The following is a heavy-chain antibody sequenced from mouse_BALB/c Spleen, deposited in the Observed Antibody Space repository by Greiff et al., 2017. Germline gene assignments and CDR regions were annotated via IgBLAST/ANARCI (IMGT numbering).Heavy chain of an antibody. CDR3: TRGEVRRGYYYAMDY. Sequence: QVQLKQSGAELAKPGASVKMSCKASGYTFTSYWMHWVKQRPGQGLEWIGYINPSTGYTEYNQKFKDKATLTADKSSSTAYMQLSSLTSEDSAVYYCTRGEVRRGYYYAMDYWGQGTSVTVSS. CDR2: INPSTGYT. CDR1: GYTFTSYW. J-gene: IGHJ4*01. V-gene: IGHV1-7*01. D-gene: IGHD2-14*01.